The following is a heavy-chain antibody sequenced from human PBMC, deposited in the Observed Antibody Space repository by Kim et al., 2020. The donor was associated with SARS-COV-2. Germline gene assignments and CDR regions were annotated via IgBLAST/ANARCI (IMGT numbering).Heavy chain of an antibody. CDR3: ASGPNYDILTGYYPTVYYYCGVDV. D-gene: IGHD3-9*01. V-gene: IGHV4-39*01. CDR1: GGSISSSSYY. Sequence: SETLSLTCTVSGGSISSSSYYWGWIRQPPGKGLEWIGSIYYSGSTYYNPSLKSRVTISVDTSKNQFSLKLSSVTAADTAVYYCASGPNYDILTGYYPTVYYYCGVDVWGQGTTVTVSS. CDR2: IYYSGST. J-gene: IGHJ6*02.